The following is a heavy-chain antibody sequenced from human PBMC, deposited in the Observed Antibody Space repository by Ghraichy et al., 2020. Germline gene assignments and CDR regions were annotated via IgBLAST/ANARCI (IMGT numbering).Heavy chain of an antibody. CDR2: ISYSGNT. CDR1: GSSINTRNW. CDR3: ARKAHSDYERIDAFDI. J-gene: IGHJ3*02. D-gene: IGHD4-11*01. Sequence: SETLSLTCDVSGSSINTRNWWGWIRQPPGKGLEWIGYISYSGNTYDNPSLKSRLTMSVDTSKNQFSLKLNSVTAVDTAVYYCARKAHSDYERIDAFDIWGQGTMVAVSS. V-gene: IGHV4-28*01.